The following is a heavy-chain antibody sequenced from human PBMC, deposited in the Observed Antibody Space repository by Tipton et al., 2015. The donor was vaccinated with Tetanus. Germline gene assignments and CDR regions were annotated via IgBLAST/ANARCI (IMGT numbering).Heavy chain of an antibody. CDR2: IDHSGNT. CDR1: GGSFSGNY. Sequence: TLSLTCDVYGGSFSGNYWAWFRQPPGKGLEWIGEIDHSGNTRYNPSLKSRLTISVDTSKDQFSLKLSSVVAADTAVYYCARGPFAYDRWGQGALVTVSS. J-gene: IGHJ5*02. CDR3: ARGPFAYDR. V-gene: IGHV4-34*01.